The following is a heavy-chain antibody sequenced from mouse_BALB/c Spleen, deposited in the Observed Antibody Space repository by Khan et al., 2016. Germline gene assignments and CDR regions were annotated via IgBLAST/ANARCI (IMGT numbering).Heavy chain of an antibody. J-gene: IGHJ2*01. D-gene: IGHD2-5*01. CDR2: INPRSHYT. Sequence: QGQRQQAGAELARPGASVKMFCKASGYTFTSYTMHWVKQRPGQGLESIGLINPRSHYTPYNQKSTDKATLTADKSSSTAYMQLSSLTSEDTAVYSCARSWRMGSNYHFDYWGQGTTLTVSS. CDR3: ARSWRMGSNYHFDY. V-gene: IGHV1-4*01. CDR1: GYTFTSYT.